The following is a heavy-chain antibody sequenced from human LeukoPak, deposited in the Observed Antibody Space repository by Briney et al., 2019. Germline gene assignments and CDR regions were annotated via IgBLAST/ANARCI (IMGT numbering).Heavy chain of an antibody. CDR1: GFTFSSYA. D-gene: IGHD4-23*01. Sequence: GGSLRLSCAASGFTFSSYAMSWVRQAPEKGLEWVSRINSDGSGTNYADSVKGRFTISRDNAKNTLYLQMNSLRAEDTAVYYCARDRWRGDAFDIWGQGTVVTVSS. J-gene: IGHJ3*02. CDR2: INSDGSGT. CDR3: ARDRWRGDAFDI. V-gene: IGHV3-74*01.